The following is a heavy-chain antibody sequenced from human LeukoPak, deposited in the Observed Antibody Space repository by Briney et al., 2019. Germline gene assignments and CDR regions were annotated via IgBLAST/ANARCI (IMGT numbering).Heavy chain of an antibody. CDR2: IWYDGSNK. V-gene: IGHV3-33*01. CDR1: GFTFSSYG. J-gene: IGHJ4*02. Sequence: GGSLRLSCAASGFTFSSYGMHWVRQAPGKGLEWVAVIWYDGSNKNYADSVKGRFTISRDNSKNTLYLQMTSLRAEDTAVYYCARVVRAGGYGGFYYFDYWGQGTLVTVSS. CDR3: ARVVRAGGYGGFYYFDY. D-gene: IGHD5-12*01.